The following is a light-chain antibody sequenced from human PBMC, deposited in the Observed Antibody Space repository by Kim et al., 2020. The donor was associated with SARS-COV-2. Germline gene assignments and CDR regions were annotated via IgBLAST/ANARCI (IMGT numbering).Light chain of an antibody. CDR3: QSADGSGTYV. V-gene: IGLV3-25*03. Sequence: SPGRNDSIAGCGMELAGKQSYWYQQKKGEAPPLLIYKESERHSGIPGRLSGSSSGTTVTLTISGGQAEDDADYYCQSADGSGTYVFGTGTKVTVL. J-gene: IGLJ1*01. CDR2: KES. CDR1: ELAGKQ.